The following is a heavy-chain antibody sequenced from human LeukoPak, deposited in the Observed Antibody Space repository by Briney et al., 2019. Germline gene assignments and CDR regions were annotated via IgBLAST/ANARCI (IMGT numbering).Heavy chain of an antibody. CDR2: ISGSGENT. J-gene: IGHJ4*02. CDR1: GFTFSSHG. V-gene: IGHV3-23*01. CDR3: VRDRLNYASGYFDY. D-gene: IGHD3-10*01. Sequence: PGGSLRLSCAASGFTFSSHGMSWVRQAPAQGLEWVSGISGSGENTYNADSVKGRFTIPRDNSRRTLYLQMNNLRVEDTAVYYCVRDRLNYASGYFDYWGQGTLVTVSS.